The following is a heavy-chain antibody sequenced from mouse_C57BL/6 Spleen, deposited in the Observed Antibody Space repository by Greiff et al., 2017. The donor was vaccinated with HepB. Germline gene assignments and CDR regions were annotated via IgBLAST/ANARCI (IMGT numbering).Heavy chain of an antibody. Sequence: VQLQQPGAELVKPGASVKLSCKASGYTFTSYWMQWVKQRPGQGLEWIGEIDPSDSYTNYNQKFKGKATLTVDTSSSTAYMQLSSLTSEDSAVYYCARRITTVGYYFDYWGQGTTLTVSS. D-gene: IGHD1-1*01. J-gene: IGHJ2*01. V-gene: IGHV1-50*01. CDR1: GYTFTSYW. CDR2: IDPSDSYT. CDR3: ARRITTVGYYFDY.